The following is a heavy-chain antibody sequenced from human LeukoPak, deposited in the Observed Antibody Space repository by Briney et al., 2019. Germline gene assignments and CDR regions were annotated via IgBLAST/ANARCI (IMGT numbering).Heavy chain of an antibody. J-gene: IGHJ4*02. CDR3: ARDSRKGF. CDR2: IYSGGSI. Sequence: GGSLRLSCAASGFTVSSNYMSLVRQAPGKGLEWVSVIYSGGSIYYADSVKGRFTSSRDNSKNTVYLQLNSLRVEDTAVYFCARDSRKGFWGQGVLVTVSS. CDR1: GFTVSSNY. V-gene: IGHV3-66*01.